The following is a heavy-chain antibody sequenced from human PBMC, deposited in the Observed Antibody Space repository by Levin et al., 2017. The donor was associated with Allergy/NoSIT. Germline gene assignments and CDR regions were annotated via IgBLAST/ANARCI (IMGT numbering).Heavy chain of an antibody. CDR1: GFTFSNAW. D-gene: IGHD3-9*01. Sequence: GESLKISCAASGFTFSNAWMSWVRQAPGKGLEWVGRIKSKTDGGTTDYAAPVKGRFTISRDDSKNTLYLQMNSLKTEDTAVYYCTTHQTILIFDWLDYWGQGTLVTVSS. CDR3: TTHQTILIFDWLDY. J-gene: IGHJ4*02. V-gene: IGHV3-15*01. CDR2: IKSKTDGGTT.